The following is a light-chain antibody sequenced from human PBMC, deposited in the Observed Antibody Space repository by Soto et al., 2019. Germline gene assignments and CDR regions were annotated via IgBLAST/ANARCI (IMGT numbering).Light chain of an antibody. CDR2: GAS. CDR3: QQSGSSGT. J-gene: IGKJ1*01. CDR1: QSVSNNY. Sequence: EIVFTQSLGTLSLSPGERATLSCRASQSVSNNYLAWYQQKPGQAPRLLIYGASNRATGIPDRFSGSGSGTDFTLTISRLEPEDFAVYYCQQSGSSGTFGQGTKVDIK. V-gene: IGKV3-20*01.